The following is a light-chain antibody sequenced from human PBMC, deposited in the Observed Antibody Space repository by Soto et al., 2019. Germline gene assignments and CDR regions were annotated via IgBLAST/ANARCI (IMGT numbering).Light chain of an antibody. CDR1: QSVSSY. V-gene: IGKV3-11*01. CDR3: QQRSNWPIT. CDR2: DAL. Sequence: EIVLTQSPAILSLSPGERATLSCRASQSVSSYLAWYQQKPGQAPMLLIYDALNRATGIPARFSGSGSGTDFTLTISSLEPEDFALYYCQQRSNWPITFGQGTRLEIK. J-gene: IGKJ5*01.